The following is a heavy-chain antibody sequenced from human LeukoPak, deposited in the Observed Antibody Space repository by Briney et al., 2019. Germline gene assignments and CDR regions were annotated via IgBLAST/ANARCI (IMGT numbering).Heavy chain of an antibody. CDR1: GGSFSGYY. CDR2: INHSGST. CDR3: AKGTYLDWTPKGIYYYFYIDV. Sequence: PSETLSLTCAVYGGSFSGYYWSWIRQPPGKGLEWIGEINHSGSTNYNPSLKSRVTISVDTSKNQFSLKLSSVTAADTAVYYCAKGTYLDWTPKGIYYYFYIDVWGKGTTVTVSS. D-gene: IGHD3-9*01. J-gene: IGHJ6*03. V-gene: IGHV4-34*01.